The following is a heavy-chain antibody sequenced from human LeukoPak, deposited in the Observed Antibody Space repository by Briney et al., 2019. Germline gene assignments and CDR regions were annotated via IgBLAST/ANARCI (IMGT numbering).Heavy chain of an antibody. CDR3: ARGQDSSGWYDYRFDY. J-gene: IGHJ4*02. Sequence: ASVKVSCKASGYTFTNYYMHWVRQAPGEGLEWMGMINPSGGSTSYAQKFQGRVTMTRDTSTSTVYMELSSLRSEDTAVYYCARGQDSSGWYDYRFDYWGQGTLVTVSS. CDR1: GYTFTNYY. V-gene: IGHV1-46*01. CDR2: INPSGGST. D-gene: IGHD6-19*01.